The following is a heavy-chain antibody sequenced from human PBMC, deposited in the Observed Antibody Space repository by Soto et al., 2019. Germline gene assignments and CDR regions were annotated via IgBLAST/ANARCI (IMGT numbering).Heavy chain of an antibody. CDR1: GYTFTRNG. D-gene: IGHD3-22*01. J-gene: IGHJ6*02. CDR3: VKDRDSNSWPSRDV. V-gene: IGHV1-18*01. CDR2: ISPKGGSI. Sequence: QVHLVQSGAEVKKPGASVNVSCKTSGYTFTRNGISWVRQAPGQGLEWMGWISPKGGSIKYAQKFQGRVIMTTDTSTSTAYMELRSLRSDDTAVYYCVKDRDSNSWPSRDVWGPGTTVTVSS.